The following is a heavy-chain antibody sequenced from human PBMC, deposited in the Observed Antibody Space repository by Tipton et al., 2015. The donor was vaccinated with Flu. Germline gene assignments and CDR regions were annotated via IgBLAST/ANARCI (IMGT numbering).Heavy chain of an antibody. CDR1: GFTFSDYY. CDR2: ISSSSSYT. Sequence: SLRLSCAASGFTFSDYYMSWIRQAPGKGLEWVSYISSSSSYTNYADSVKGRFTISRDNAKNSLYLQMNSLRAEDTAVYYCARPHYGSGSYDAFDIWGQGTMVTVSS. D-gene: IGHD3-10*01. V-gene: IGHV3-11*06. J-gene: IGHJ3*02. CDR3: ARPHYGSGSYDAFDI.